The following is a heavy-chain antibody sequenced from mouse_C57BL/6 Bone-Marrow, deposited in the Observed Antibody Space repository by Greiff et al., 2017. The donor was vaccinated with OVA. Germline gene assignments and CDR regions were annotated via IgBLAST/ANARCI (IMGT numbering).Heavy chain of an antibody. CDR1: GYTFTGYW. V-gene: IGHV1-9*01. J-gene: IGHJ1*03. CDR3: ARPLYYYGSSYYWYFDV. CDR2: ILPGSGST. Sequence: QVQLQQSGAELMKPGASVKLSCKATGYTFTGYWIEWVKQRPGHGLEWIGEILPGSGSTNYNEKFKGKATFTADTSSNTAYMQLSSLTTEDSAIYYCARPLYYYGSSYYWYFDVWGTGTTVTVSS. D-gene: IGHD1-1*01.